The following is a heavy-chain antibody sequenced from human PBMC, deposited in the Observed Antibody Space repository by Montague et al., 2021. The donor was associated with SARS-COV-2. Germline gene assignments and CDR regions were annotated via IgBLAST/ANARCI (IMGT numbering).Heavy chain of an antibody. Sequence: SRILSFSASGFTFSNYEMNWVRQAPGKGLEWVLYISSSGSTIYYADSVKGRFTISRDNAQNSLYLQMNSLRAEDTGVYYCARDRGYGDFYYYGMDVWGQGTTVTVSS. CDR1: GFTFSNYE. J-gene: IGHJ6*02. CDR3: ARDRGYGDFYYYGMDV. D-gene: IGHD3-10*01. V-gene: IGHV3-48*03. CDR2: ISSSGSTI.